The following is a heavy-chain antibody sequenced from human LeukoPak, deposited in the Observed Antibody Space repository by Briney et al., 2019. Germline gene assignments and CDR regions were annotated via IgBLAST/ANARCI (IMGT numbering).Heavy chain of an antibody. Sequence: ASVKVSCKASGFTFTSSTIQWVRQARGQRLEWIEWIVVGSGNTNYAQKFQERVIITRDMSTTTVYMELSSLRSEDTAVYYCAGTPWFGELTLDYWGQGTLVTVSS. D-gene: IGHD3-10*01. V-gene: IGHV1-58*02. J-gene: IGHJ4*02. CDR1: GFTFTSST. CDR2: IVVGSGNT. CDR3: AGTPWFGELTLDY.